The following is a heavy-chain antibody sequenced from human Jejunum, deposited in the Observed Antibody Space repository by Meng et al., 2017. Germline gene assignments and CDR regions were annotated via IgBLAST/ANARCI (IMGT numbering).Heavy chain of an antibody. Sequence: LRLSCTVSGASINSDSQYWTWIRQHPGKGLEWIGYIHKSGNTYYSPSLESRVSIAVDTSKNQFSLKVNSVTAADTAVYYCARETVVTTRFYDYWGQGTLVTVSS. CDR3: ARETVVTTRFYDY. D-gene: IGHD4-17*01. CDR2: IHKSGNT. V-gene: IGHV4-31*03. CDR1: GASINSDSQY. J-gene: IGHJ4*02.